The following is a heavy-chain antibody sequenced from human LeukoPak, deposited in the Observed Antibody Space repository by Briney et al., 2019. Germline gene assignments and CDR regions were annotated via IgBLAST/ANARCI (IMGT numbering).Heavy chain of an antibody. CDR1: EFSVGSNY. J-gene: IGHJ4*02. CDR2: IYSGGST. V-gene: IGHV3-53*01. CDR3: ARVKRRYQLLKPLHETPSHYFDY. Sequence: GGSLRLSCAASEFSVGSNYMTWVRQAPGKGLEWVSVIYSGGSTYYADSVKGRFTISRDNSKNTLYLQMNSLRAEDTAVYYCARVKRRYQLLKPLHETPSHYFDYWGQGTLVTVSS. D-gene: IGHD2-2*01.